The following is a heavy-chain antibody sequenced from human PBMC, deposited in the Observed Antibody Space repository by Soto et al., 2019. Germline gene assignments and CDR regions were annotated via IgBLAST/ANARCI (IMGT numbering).Heavy chain of an antibody. CDR3: ARDTESNRYND. V-gene: IGHV1-18*01. Sequence: ASVKVSCKASGYTFTSYGISWVRQAPGQGLEWMGWISAYNGNTNYAQKLQGRVTMTTDTSASTAYMELRSLTSDDTDMYYCARDTESNRYNDWGQGTLVTVSS. CDR1: GYTFTSYG. D-gene: IGHD1-20*01. J-gene: IGHJ1*01. CDR2: ISAYNGNT.